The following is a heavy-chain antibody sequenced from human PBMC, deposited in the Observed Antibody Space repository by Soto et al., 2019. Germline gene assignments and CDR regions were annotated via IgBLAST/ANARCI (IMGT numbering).Heavy chain of an antibody. V-gene: IGHV3-53*01. CDR3: STQTIFGVAIFDY. D-gene: IGHD3-3*01. CDR2: IYSGGST. Sequence: PGGSLRLPCAASGFAVSRSHMTWVRQAPGKGLEWVSIIYSGGSTYHADSVKGRFTISRDNSKNTLYLQMNSLRAEDTAVYYVSTQTIFGVAIFDYWGQGSLVTVAS. J-gene: IGHJ4*02. CDR1: GFAVSRSH.